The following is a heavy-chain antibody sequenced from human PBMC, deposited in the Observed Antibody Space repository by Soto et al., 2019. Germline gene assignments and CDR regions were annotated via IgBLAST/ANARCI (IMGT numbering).Heavy chain of an antibody. J-gene: IGHJ4*02. Sequence: QVQMVESGGGVAQPGRSLRLSCTVSGFTFSAFAMYWVRQAPGKGLERVALISYDGRNEDYAESVRGRFTISRDNSKNTLYLQMNSLRTEDTAVYYCAKSPNFYCSSYHCYKYYFDYWGQGTLVTVSS. V-gene: IGHV3-30*18. CDR2: ISYDGRNE. D-gene: IGHD2-2*01. CDR3: AKSPNFYCSSYHCYKYYFDY. CDR1: GFTFSAFA.